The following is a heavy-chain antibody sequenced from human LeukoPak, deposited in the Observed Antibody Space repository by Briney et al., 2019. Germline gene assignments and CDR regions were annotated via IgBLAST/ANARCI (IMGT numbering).Heavy chain of an antibody. Sequence: ASVKLSCTASGYAFSSYCISWVRQAPGQGLEWMGWIRAYEGNTNYAQKLQGRVTMTTDTSTSTAYMELRSLRSDDTAVYYCARVVGAQLGVYFDYWGQGTLVTVSS. CDR3: ARVVGAQLGVYFDY. V-gene: IGHV1-18*01. J-gene: IGHJ4*02. D-gene: IGHD1-26*01. CDR1: GYAFSSYC. CDR2: IRAYEGNT.